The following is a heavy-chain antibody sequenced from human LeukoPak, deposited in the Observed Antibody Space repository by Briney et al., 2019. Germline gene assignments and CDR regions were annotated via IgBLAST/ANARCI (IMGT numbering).Heavy chain of an antibody. CDR1: GFTFSSYS. V-gene: IGHV3-21*01. D-gene: IGHD3-22*01. CDR2: ISSSSSYI. Sequence: PGGSLRLSCAASGFTFSSYSMNWVRQAPGKGLEWVSSISSSSSYIYYADSVKGRFTISRDNAKNSLYLQMNSLRAEDTAVYYCARDHRSGYSLPSCLDYWGQGTLVTVSS. J-gene: IGHJ4*02. CDR3: ARDHRSGYSLPSCLDY.